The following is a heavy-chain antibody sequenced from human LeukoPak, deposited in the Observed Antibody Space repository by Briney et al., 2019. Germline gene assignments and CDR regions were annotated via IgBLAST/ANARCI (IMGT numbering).Heavy chain of an antibody. D-gene: IGHD5-18*01. CDR1: GFIFSSYG. CDR2: IRYDGSRK. CDR3: ARGRTAMSIFDY. V-gene: IGHV3-30*02. J-gene: IGHJ4*02. Sequence: GGSLRLSCAASGFIFSSYGMHWVRQAPDKGLEWVAFIRYDGSRKYYADSVKGRFTISRDNSKNTLYLQMNSLRAEDTAVYYCARGRTAMSIFDYWGQGTLVTVSS.